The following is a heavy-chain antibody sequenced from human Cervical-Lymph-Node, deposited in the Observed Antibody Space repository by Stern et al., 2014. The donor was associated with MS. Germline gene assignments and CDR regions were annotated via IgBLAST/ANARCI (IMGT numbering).Heavy chain of an antibody. V-gene: IGHV4-59*01. CDR1: GGSISSYY. J-gene: IGHJ6*02. Sequence: QVQLQESGPGLVKPSETLSLTCTVSGGSISSYYWSWIRQPPGKGLEWIGYIYYSGSTNYNPSLKSRVTISVDTSKNQFSLKLSSVTAADPAVYYCARVPPKYFPSHYYYGMDVWGQGTTVTVSS. D-gene: IGHD3-10*01. CDR3: ARVPPKYFPSHYYYGMDV. CDR2: IYYSGST.